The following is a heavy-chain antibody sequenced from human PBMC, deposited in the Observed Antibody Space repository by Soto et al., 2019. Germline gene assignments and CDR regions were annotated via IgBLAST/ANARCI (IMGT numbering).Heavy chain of an antibody. CDR3: ASAVGIVAVAGTVY. J-gene: IGHJ4*02. CDR1: DCSISSSNW. Sequence: SETLSLTCAVSDCSISSSNWWSWVRQPPGKGLEWIGEIYHSGSTNYNPSLKSRVTISVDKSKNQFSLKLSSVTAADTAVYYCASAVGIVAVAGTVYWGQGTLVTVSS. V-gene: IGHV4-4*02. D-gene: IGHD6-19*01. CDR2: IYHSGST.